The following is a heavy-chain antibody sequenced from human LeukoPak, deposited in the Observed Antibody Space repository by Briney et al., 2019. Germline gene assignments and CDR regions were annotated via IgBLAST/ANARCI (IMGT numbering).Heavy chain of an antibody. CDR3: ARVRITMVRGVNYYYYYMDV. D-gene: IGHD3-10*01. CDR1: GSSFTTYW. J-gene: IGHJ6*03. CDR2: IYPGDSDT. V-gene: IGHV5-51*01. Sequence: GESLKISCKDFGSSFTTYWIGWVRQMPGKGLEWMGIIYPGDSDTRYSPSFQGQVTISADKSISTAYLQWSSLKASDTATYYCARVRITMVRGVNYYYYYMDVWGKGTTVTVSS.